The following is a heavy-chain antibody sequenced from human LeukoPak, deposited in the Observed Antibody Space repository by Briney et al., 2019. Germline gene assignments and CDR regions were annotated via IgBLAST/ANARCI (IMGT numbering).Heavy chain of an antibody. J-gene: IGHJ4*02. Sequence: SETLSLTCAVYGGSFSGYYWSWIRQPPGKGLEWIGEINHSGSTKYNPSLKSRVTISVDTSKNQFSLKLSSVTAADTAVYYCARAPGRPATVFGYWGRGTLVTVSS. CDR1: GGSFSGYY. CDR3: ARAPGRPATVFGY. V-gene: IGHV4-34*01. CDR2: INHSGST. D-gene: IGHD1-26*01.